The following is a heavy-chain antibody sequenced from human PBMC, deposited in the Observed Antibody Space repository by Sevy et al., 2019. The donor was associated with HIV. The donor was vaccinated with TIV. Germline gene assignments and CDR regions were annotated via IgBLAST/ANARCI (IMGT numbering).Heavy chain of an antibody. CDR1: GFIFSSYE. Sequence: GGSLRLSCAASGFIFSSYEMSWVRQAPGKGLEWVSHISQSGGTTYYSDSVKGRFTNSIDNPKNSLYLQMNRLRAEDTSIYYCARDLPPSATTVAHFDYWGQGTLVTVSS. CDR3: ARDLPPSATTVAHFDY. D-gene: IGHD4-17*01. CDR2: ISQSGGTT. J-gene: IGHJ4*02. V-gene: IGHV3-48*03.